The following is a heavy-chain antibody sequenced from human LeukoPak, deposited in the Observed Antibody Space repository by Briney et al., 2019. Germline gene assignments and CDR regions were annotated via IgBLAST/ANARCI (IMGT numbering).Heavy chain of an antibody. CDR3: ARDLSGGGNSGFDY. J-gene: IGHJ4*02. V-gene: IGHV4-39*07. D-gene: IGHD4-23*01. Sequence: SETLSLTCTVSGGSISTSNYYWGWIRQPPGKGLEWIGNIFYSGSTYYSPSLKSRVTISLDTSRNQFSLKLNSVTAADTAVYYCARDLSGGGNSGFDYWGQGTLVTVS. CDR2: IFYSGST. CDR1: GGSISTSNYY.